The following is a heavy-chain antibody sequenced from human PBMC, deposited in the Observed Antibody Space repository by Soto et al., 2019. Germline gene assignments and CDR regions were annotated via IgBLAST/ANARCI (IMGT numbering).Heavy chain of an antibody. Sequence: EVQLLESGGGLVQPGGSLRLSCAASGLPFSTYAMSWVRQAPGRGLEWVSSIPGNGDTTFYPDSVKGRFTISRDNSKNTLSLQMNSLRVEDTALSDCAKVRQNDFGSGGAYYKAGCDYWGQGTLVTVSS. D-gene: IGHD3-10*01. CDR1: GLPFSTYA. CDR3: AKVRQNDFGSGGAYYKAGCDY. V-gene: IGHV3-23*01. J-gene: IGHJ4*02. CDR2: IPGNGDTT.